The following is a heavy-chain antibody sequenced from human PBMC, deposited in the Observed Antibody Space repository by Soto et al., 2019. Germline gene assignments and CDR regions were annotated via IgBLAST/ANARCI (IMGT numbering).Heavy chain of an antibody. D-gene: IGHD4-17*01. CDR2: IYYSGST. V-gene: IGHV4-39*01. CDR1: GGSISSSSYY. CDR3: ARLTVTPYYFDY. Sequence: PSETLSLTCTVSGGSISSSSYYWGWIRQPPGKGLEWIGSIYYSGSTYYNPSLKSRVTISVDTSKNQFSLKLSSVTAADTAVYYCARLTVTPYYFDYWGQGXLVTVSS. J-gene: IGHJ4*02.